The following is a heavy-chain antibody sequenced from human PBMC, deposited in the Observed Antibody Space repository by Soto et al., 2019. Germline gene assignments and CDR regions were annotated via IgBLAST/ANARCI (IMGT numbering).Heavy chain of an antibody. CDR3: ARIPVDTSMIYWLDP. V-gene: IGHV4-61*08. Sequence: SETLSLTCTVSGGSVSSGDYYWSWIRQPPGKGLEWIGYIYYSGNTNYNPSLKSRVITSVDTSKNLFSLKLTSVTAADTAVYYCARIPVDTSMIYWLDPWGQGTLVTVSS. CDR1: GGSVSSGDYY. J-gene: IGHJ5*02. CDR2: IYYSGNT. D-gene: IGHD5-18*01.